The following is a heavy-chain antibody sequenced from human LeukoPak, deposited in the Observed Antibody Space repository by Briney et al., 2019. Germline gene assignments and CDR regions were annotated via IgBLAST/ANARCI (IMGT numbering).Heavy chain of an antibody. CDR1: GFTFSSYA. CDR3: AREIFWSGYYSNLHFDY. V-gene: IGHV3-23*01. D-gene: IGHD3-3*01. CDR2: ISGSGGST. J-gene: IGHJ4*02. Sequence: GGSLRLSCAASGFTFSSYAMGWVRQAPGKGLEWVSAISGSGGSTYYADSVKGRFTISRDNSKNSLYLQMNSLRAEDTAVYYCAREIFWSGYYSNLHFDYWGRGTQVTVSS.